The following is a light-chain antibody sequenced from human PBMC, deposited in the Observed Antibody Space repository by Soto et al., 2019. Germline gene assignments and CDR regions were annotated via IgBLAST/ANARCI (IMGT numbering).Light chain of an antibody. CDR1: QSVSSSF. CDR2: GAS. CDR3: HQYGSSPST. Sequence: EIVLTQSPVTLSLSPGERATLSCRASQSVSSSFLAWYQQKPGQAPRLLIYGASSRATGTPDRISGSGSGTDFTLTISRLEPEDFAVYYCHQYGSSPSTFGQGTKVDIK. J-gene: IGKJ1*01. V-gene: IGKV3-20*01.